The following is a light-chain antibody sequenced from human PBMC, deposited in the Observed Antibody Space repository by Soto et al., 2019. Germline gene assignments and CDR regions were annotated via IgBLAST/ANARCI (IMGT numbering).Light chain of an antibody. Sequence: EIVLTQSPGTLSLSSGERATLSCRASQSVSSSYLAWYQQKPDPAPMLLVYATSSRATGIPDRFSGSGSGADFPLTISRLEPEDFAVYYCQQNGSSSFTFGQGTKLEIK. CDR3: QQNGSSSFT. V-gene: IGKV3-20*01. J-gene: IGKJ2*01. CDR1: QSVSSSY. CDR2: ATS.